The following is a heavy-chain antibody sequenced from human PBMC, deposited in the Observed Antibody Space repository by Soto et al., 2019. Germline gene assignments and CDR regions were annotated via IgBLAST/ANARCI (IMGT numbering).Heavy chain of an antibody. CDR1: GFTFSSYA. Sequence: EVQVLESGGGSVQPGGSLRLSCAASGFTFSSYAMTWVRQAPGKGLEWVSAISGSGGSTYYADSVKGRFTISRDNSKNTLHLQMDSLRAEDTAIYYCARGDDDTNYYFVYYFGYWGQGTLVTVSS. CDR2: ISGSGGST. D-gene: IGHD3-22*01. J-gene: IGHJ4*02. V-gene: IGHV3-23*01. CDR3: ARGDDDTNYYFVYYFGY.